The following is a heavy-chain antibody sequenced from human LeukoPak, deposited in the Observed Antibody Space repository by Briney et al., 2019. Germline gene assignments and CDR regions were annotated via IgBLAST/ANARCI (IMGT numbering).Heavy chain of an antibody. V-gene: IGHV3-48*03. CDR3: AREESSSSGYYFDY. Sequence: HPGGSLRLSCAASGFTFSSYEMNWVRQAPGKGLEWVSYISSSGSAIYYADSVKGRFTISRDNAKNSLYLQMNSLRAEDTAVYYCAREESSSSGYYFDYWGQGTLVTVSS. CDR1: GFTFSSYE. CDR2: ISSSGSAI. D-gene: IGHD6-6*01. J-gene: IGHJ4*02.